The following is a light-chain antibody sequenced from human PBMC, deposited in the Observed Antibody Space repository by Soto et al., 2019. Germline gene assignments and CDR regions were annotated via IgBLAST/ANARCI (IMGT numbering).Light chain of an antibody. CDR3: AAWDDSLMGV. J-gene: IGLJ1*01. CDR2: SNN. V-gene: IGLV1-44*01. CDR1: SSNIGSNT. Sequence: SVLPQPPSTSVTPGQRVTISCSGSSSNIGSNTVNWYQQLPGTAPKLLIYSNNQRPSGVPDRFSGSKSGTSASLALSGLQSEDEADYYCAAWDDSLMGVFGTGTKVTVL.